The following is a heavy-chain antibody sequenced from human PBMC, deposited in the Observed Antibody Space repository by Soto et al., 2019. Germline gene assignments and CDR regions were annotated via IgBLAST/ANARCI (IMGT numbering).Heavy chain of an antibody. Sequence: GGSLRLSCEASGFTFRSYAMSWVRQAPGKGLEWISDISNSGAIIHYGDSVKGRFTISRDNSNSTLYLRLGSLRAEDTAVYYCAKRVPGYSGHGHDYWGRGTLVTVSS. CDR3: AKRVPGYSGHGHDY. D-gene: IGHD5-12*01. V-gene: IGHV3-23*02. J-gene: IGHJ4*02. CDR1: GFTFRSYA. CDR2: ISNSGAII.